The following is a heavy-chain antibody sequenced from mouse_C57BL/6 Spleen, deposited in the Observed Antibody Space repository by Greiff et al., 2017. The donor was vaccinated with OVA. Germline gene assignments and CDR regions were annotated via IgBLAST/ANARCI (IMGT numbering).Heavy chain of an antibody. Sequence: QVHVKQSGPELVKPGASVKISCKASGYSFTSYYIHWVKQRPGQGLEWIGWIYPGSGNTKYNEKFKGKATLTADTSSSTAYMQLSSLTSEDSAVYYCARSPTMITRGYFDVWGTGTTVTVSS. CDR1: GYSFTSYY. V-gene: IGHV1-66*01. CDR3: ARSPTMITRGYFDV. CDR2: IYPGSGNT. D-gene: IGHD2-4*01. J-gene: IGHJ1*03.